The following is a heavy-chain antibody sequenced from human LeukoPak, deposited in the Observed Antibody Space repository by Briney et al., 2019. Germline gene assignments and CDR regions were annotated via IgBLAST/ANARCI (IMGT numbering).Heavy chain of an antibody. CDR3: AGAYSYGQHVC. D-gene: IGHD5-18*01. V-gene: IGHV3-74*01. Sequence: PGGSLRLSCAASGFPFNSFWMHWVRQAPGKGLVWVSDMNEYSTTIRYADSVKGRFTISRDNAKNTVYLQMNSLRAEDTAVYYCAGAYSYGQHVCWGQGTLVTVSS. J-gene: IGHJ4*02. CDR1: GFPFNSFW. CDR2: MNEYSTTI.